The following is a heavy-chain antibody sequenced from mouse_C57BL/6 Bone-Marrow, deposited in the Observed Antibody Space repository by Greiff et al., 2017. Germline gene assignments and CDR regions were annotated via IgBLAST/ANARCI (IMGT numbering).Heavy chain of an antibody. CDR1: GFTFSSYA. CDR2: ISDGGSYT. J-gene: IGHJ2*01. Sequence: EVKLQESGGGLVKPGGSLKLSCAASGFTFSSYALSCVRQTPEKRLEWVATISDGGSYTYYPANVKGRFTISRNNAKNNLYLQVSHLKSEDAAMYYCAGGGVYLDYWGQGTTLTVSS. CDR3: AGGGVYLDY. V-gene: IGHV5-4*03.